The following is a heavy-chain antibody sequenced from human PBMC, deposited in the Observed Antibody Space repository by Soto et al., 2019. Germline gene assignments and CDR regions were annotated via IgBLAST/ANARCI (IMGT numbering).Heavy chain of an antibody. Sequence: PSETLSLTCTVSGGSISSGGYYWSWIRQHPGKGLEWIGYIYYSGSTYYNPSLKSRVTISVDTSKNQFSLKLSSVTAADTAVYYCARRITIFGVIGYNWFDPWGQGTLVTVSS. CDR2: IYYSGST. CDR1: GGSISSGGYY. D-gene: IGHD3-3*01. J-gene: IGHJ5*02. CDR3: ARRITIFGVIGYNWFDP. V-gene: IGHV4-31*03.